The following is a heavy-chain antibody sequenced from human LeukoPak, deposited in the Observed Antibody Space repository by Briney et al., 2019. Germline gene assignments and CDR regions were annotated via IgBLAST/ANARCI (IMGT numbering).Heavy chain of an antibody. J-gene: IGHJ2*01. CDR2: IYYSGST. CDR3: ARFIVVVPAAPPIGYFDL. CDR1: GGSISSYY. Sequence: SETLSLTCTVSGGSISSYYWSWIRQPPGKGLEWNGYIYYSGSTNYNPSLKSRVTIPVDTSKNQFSLKLGSVTAADPAVYYCARFIVVVPAAPPIGYFDLWGRGTLVTVSS. D-gene: IGHD2-2*01. V-gene: IGHV4-59*01.